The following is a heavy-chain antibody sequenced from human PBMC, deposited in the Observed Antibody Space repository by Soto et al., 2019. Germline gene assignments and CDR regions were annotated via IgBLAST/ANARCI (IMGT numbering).Heavy chain of an antibody. CDR1: GFTFSIYA. CDR2: ISVSGGRT. V-gene: IGHV3-23*01. Sequence: RGSLILSCAASGFTFSIYAMSWVRQAPGKGLEWAQAISVSGGRTYYADSVNGRFTISIDNSKNTLYLQMNSLRAEDTAVYYCAKEDYDSSGYYAQHDVRSYDYWGQGTLFTVSS. J-gene: IGHJ4*02. D-gene: IGHD3-22*01. CDR3: AKEDYDSSGYYAQHDVRSYDY.